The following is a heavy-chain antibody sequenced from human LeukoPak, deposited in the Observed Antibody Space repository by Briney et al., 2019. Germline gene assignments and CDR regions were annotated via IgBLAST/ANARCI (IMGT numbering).Heavy chain of an antibody. J-gene: IGHJ4*02. V-gene: IGHV4-39*07. Sequence: NASETLSLTCTVSGGSISSSSYYWGWIRQPPGKGLEWIGSIYYSGSTYYNPSLKSRVTISVDTSKNQFSLKLSSVTAADTAVYYCARVKYYGSGSYIDYWGQGTLVTVSS. CDR3: ARVKYYGSGSYIDY. D-gene: IGHD3-10*01. CDR2: IYYSGST. CDR1: GGSISSSSYY.